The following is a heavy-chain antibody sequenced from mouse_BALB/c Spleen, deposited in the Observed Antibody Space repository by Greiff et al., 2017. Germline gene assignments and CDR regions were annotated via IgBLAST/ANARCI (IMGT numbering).Heavy chain of an antibody. D-gene: IGHD2-4*01. CDR1: GYTFTSYV. CDR3: ARYTTYDYGPYYAMDY. Sequence: VQLQQSGAELVKPGASVKMSCKASGYTFTSYVMHWVKQKPGQGLEWIGYINPYNDGTKYNEKFKGKATLTSDKSSSTAYMELSSLTSEDSAVYYCARYTTYDYGPYYAMDYWGQGTSVTVSS. CDR2: INPYNDGT. V-gene: IGHV1-14*01. J-gene: IGHJ4*01.